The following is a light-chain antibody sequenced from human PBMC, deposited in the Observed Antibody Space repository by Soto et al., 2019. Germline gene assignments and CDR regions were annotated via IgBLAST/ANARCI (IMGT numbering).Light chain of an antibody. CDR3: QQYNNWPFS. CDR1: QSLRATY. J-gene: IGKJ5*01. CDR2: GAS. V-gene: IGKV3D-15*01. Sequence: ETVLTQSPGTLSLSPGDRATLSFSSSQSLRATYVAWYQQRPGQAPRLLIYGASFRATGIPARFSATGSETDFTLTISGLQSEDSAVYFCQQYNNWPFSFGQGTRLEIK.